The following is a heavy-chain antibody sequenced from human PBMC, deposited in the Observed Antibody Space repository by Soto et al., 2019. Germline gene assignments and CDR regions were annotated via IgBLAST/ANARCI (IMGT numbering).Heavy chain of an antibody. CDR3: ARSWNYRFDH. Sequence: GGSLRLSCVASRFSFSSYDMHWIRQTPGRGLEWMADISSGGTYQSYADSVRGRFTISRDNSNNSLYAQIDNLTTADTGVFYCARSWNYRFDHWSQGTLVTVSS. J-gene: IGHJ4*02. V-gene: IGHV3-30*03. D-gene: IGHD3-16*02. CDR1: RFSFSSYD. CDR2: ISSGGTYQ.